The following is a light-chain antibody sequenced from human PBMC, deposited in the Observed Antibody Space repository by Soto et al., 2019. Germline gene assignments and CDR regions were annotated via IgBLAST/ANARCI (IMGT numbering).Light chain of an antibody. CDR2: DAS. V-gene: IGKV3-20*01. CDR1: QTVINNY. J-gene: IGKJ1*01. CDR3: QQYHSSLLT. Sequence: EFVLTQSPGTLSLSPGERATLCFRASQTVINNYLAWYPQTLGQAPRLXIYDASSRATGIPDRFRGGGSGPDCTRSISRLEPEDVEVDYCQQYHSSLLTFGQGTKVDIK.